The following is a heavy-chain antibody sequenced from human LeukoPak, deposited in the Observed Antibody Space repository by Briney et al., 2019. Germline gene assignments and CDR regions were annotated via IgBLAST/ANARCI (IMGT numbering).Heavy chain of an antibody. V-gene: IGHV4-59*01. CDR2: IYYSGST. D-gene: IGHD3-9*01. Sequence: SETLSLTCTVSGGSISSYYWSWIRQPPGKGLEWVGYIYYSGSTNYNPSLKSRGTISVDTSQNQFSLKLSSVTAADTAVYYCAREGSPRGYDILTGSYAFDIWGQGTMVTVSS. J-gene: IGHJ3*02. CDR3: AREGSPRGYDILTGSYAFDI. CDR1: GGSISSYY.